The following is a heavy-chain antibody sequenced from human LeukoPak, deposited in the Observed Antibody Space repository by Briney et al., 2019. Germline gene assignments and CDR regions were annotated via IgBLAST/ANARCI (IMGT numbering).Heavy chain of an antibody. D-gene: IGHD3-22*01. V-gene: IGHV3-30*18. CDR1: GFTFSSYG. Sequence: GGSLRLSCAASGFTFSSYGMHWVRQAPGKGLEWVAVISYDGSNKYYADSVKGRFTISRDNSKNTLYLQMNSLRAEDTAVYYCAKTYHYDTRCFDYWGQGTLVTVSS. J-gene: IGHJ4*02. CDR3: AKTYHYDTRCFDY. CDR2: ISYDGSNK.